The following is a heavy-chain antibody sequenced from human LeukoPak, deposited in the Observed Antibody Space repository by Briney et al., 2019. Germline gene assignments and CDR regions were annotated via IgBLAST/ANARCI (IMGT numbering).Heavy chain of an antibody. V-gene: IGHV4-59*01. CDR3: ARARTGFDL. D-gene: IGHD1-1*01. Sequence: SETLSLTCTVSGGSISNDYWSWIRQPPWKGLECIGYIYYTGSTNYNPSLKSRVTISVDTSKNQLSLKLSSVTAADSAVYYCARARTGFDLWGQGALVTVSS. CDR1: GGSISNDY. J-gene: IGHJ5*02. CDR2: IYYTGST.